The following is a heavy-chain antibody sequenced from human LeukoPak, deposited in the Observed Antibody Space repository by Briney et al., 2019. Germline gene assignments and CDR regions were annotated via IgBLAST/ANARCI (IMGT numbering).Heavy chain of an antibody. CDR2: IYYSGST. CDR3: ITTSYYYYYMDV. V-gene: IGHV4-39*01. D-gene: IGHD1-14*01. J-gene: IGHJ6*03. CDR1: GGSISSSSHY. Sequence: SETLSLTCTVSGGSISSSSHYWGWIRQPPGKGLEWIGSIYYSGSTYYNPSLKSRVTISVDTSKNQFSLKLSSVTAADTTVYYCITTSYYYYYMDVWGKGTTVTVSS.